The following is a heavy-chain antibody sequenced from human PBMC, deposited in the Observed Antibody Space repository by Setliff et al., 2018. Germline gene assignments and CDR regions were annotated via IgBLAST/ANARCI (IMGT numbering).Heavy chain of an antibody. CDR3: ASWGTVTLFDY. J-gene: IGHJ4*02. V-gene: IGHV4-39*01. Sequence: SETLSLTCTVSGGSISSSSYYWGWIRQPPGKGLEWIGSIYYSGSTYYNPSLKSRVTISVDTSKNQFSLKLSSVTAADTAVYYCASWGTVTLFDYWGQGTLVTVLL. CDR2: IYYSGST. D-gene: IGHD4-4*01. CDR1: GGSISSSSYY.